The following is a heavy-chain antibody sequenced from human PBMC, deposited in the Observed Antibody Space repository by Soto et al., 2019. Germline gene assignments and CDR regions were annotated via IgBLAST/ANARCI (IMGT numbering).Heavy chain of an antibody. Sequence: ASVKVSCKASGYTFTSYGISWVRQAPGQGLEWVGWISAYNGNTNYAQKRQGRVTMTTDTSTSTAYMELRSLRSDDTAVYYGAFRPNYHGSGRYSDYWGQGTLVTVSS. J-gene: IGHJ4*02. CDR3: AFRPNYHGSGRYSDY. D-gene: IGHD3-10*01. CDR2: ISAYNGNT. CDR1: GYTFTSYG. V-gene: IGHV1-18*01.